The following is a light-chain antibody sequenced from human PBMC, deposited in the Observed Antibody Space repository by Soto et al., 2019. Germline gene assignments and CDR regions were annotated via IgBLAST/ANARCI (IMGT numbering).Light chain of an antibody. CDR1: SSDVGGYNY. J-gene: IGLJ1*01. Sequence: QSALTQPASVSGSPGQSITISCTGTSSDVGGYNYVSWYQQHPGKAPKLMIYEVSNRPSGVSNRFSGSKSGNTASLTISGLQAEDEADYYCSSYTSSSIPYVFGTGPKRTVL. CDR2: EVS. CDR3: SSYTSSSIPYV. V-gene: IGLV2-14*01.